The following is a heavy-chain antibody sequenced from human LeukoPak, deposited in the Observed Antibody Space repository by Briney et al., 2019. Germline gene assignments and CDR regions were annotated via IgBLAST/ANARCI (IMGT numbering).Heavy chain of an antibody. CDR3: ARDGDTVLTRGYYYYMDV. J-gene: IGHJ6*03. D-gene: IGHD4-23*01. CDR1: GFTFSSYT. V-gene: IGHV3-21*01. Sequence: GGSLRLSCAASGFTFSSYTMNWVRQAPGKGLEWVSSISTSSSYIYYADSVKGRFTISRDKAKNSLYLQMNSLRAEDTALYYCARDGDTVLTRGYYYYMDVWGKGTTVTVSS. CDR2: ISTSSSYI.